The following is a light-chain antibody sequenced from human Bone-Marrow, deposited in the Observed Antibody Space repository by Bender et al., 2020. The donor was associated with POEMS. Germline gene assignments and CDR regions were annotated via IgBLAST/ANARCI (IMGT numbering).Light chain of an antibody. CDR1: SSDVGGYNY. V-gene: IGLV2-11*01. CDR2: DVS. J-gene: IGLJ1*01. Sequence: QSALTQPRSVSGSPGQSVTISCTGTSSDVGGYNYVSWYQQHPGKAPKLMIYDVSKRPSGVPDRFSGSKSGNTASLTISGLQADDEADYYCCSYAIGRSYVFGTGTKVTVL. CDR3: CSYAIGRSYV.